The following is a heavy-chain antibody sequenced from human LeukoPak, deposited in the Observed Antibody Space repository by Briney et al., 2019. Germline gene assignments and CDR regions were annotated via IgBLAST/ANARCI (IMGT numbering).Heavy chain of an antibody. CDR3: AKDISSFGYYYGSGSPFDY. CDR1: GFTCDDYA. D-gene: IGHD3-10*01. Sequence: PGRSLRLACAASGFTCDDYAMHWVRPAPGEGLEWGSGISWDSGSIGYADSVKGRFTISRDNAKNSLYLQMNSLRAEDTALYYCAKDISSFGYYYGSGSPFDYWGQGTLVTVSS. V-gene: IGHV3-9*01. CDR2: ISWDSGSI. J-gene: IGHJ4*02.